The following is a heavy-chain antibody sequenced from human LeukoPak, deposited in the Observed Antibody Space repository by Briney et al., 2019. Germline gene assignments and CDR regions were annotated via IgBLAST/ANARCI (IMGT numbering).Heavy chain of an antibody. J-gene: IGHJ4*02. CDR1: GFTFSDHC. CDR3: AKGSGFSYYFDY. CDR2: ISPDGGLQ. D-gene: IGHD3-3*01. Sequence: PGGSLGLSCAASGFTFSDHCMDWVRQAPGKELEWVGNISPDGGLQFYVDSVKGRFTISRDNSKSTLYLQMNSLRAEDTAVYYCAKGSGFSYYFDYWGQGTLVTVSS. V-gene: IGHV3-7*03.